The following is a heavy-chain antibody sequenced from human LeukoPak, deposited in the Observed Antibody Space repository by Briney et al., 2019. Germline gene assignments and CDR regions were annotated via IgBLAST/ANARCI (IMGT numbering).Heavy chain of an antibody. CDR1: GGSVNSYY. V-gene: IGHV4-59*02. J-gene: IGHJ5*02. CDR2: IDYSGNT. D-gene: IGHD2-2*01. Sequence: SETLSLTCTVSGGSVNSYYWSWIRQPPGKGLEWLGYIDYSGNTNYSPSLQSRVTISVDRSKNQFSLKLSSVTAADTAVYYCASQQLLSAYNWFDPWGQGTLVTVSS. CDR3: ASQQLLSAYNWFDP.